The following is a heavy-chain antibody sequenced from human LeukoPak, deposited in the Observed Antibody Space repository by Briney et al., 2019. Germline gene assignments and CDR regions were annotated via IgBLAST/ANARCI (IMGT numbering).Heavy chain of an antibody. Sequence: GASVKVSFKASGYTFTNYGISWVRQAPGQGLEWMGWISAYNGDTNYAQNLQGRVTMTTDTSTDTAYMELRSLRSDDTAVYYCARDGLSYTNPNNWFDPWGQGTLVTVSS. CDR3: ARDGLSYTNPNNWFDP. J-gene: IGHJ5*02. D-gene: IGHD2-2*02. CDR1: GYTFTNYG. V-gene: IGHV1-18*01. CDR2: ISAYNGDT.